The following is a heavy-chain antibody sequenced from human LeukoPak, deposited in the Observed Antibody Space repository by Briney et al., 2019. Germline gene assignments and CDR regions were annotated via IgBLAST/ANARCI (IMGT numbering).Heavy chain of an antibody. J-gene: IGHJ2*01. CDR1: GFTFSTYG. V-gene: IGHV3-21*01. Sequence: GGSLRLSCEVSGFTFSTYGMSWVRQAPGKGLEWVSSISSSSSYIYYADSVKGRFTISRDNAKNSLYLQMNSLRAEDTAVYYCAREGIGYYDILTGYAWYFDLWGRGTLVTVSS. CDR2: ISSSSSYI. CDR3: AREGIGYYDILTGYAWYFDL. D-gene: IGHD3-9*01.